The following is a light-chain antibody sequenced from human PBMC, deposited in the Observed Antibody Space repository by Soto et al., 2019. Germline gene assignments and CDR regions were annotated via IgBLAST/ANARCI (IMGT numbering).Light chain of an antibody. J-gene: IGLJ1*01. V-gene: IGLV3-1*01. Sequence: SYELTQPPSVSVSPGQTASITCSGDKLGDEYACWYQQKPGQSPVLVIYQDSKRPSGIPERFSGSNSGNTATLTISGTQAMDEADYYCQAWDSSTRVFGTGTKLTVL. CDR3: QAWDSSTRV. CDR1: KLGDEY. CDR2: QDS.